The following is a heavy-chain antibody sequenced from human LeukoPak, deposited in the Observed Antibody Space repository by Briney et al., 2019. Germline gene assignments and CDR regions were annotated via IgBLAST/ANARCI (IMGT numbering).Heavy chain of an antibody. V-gene: IGHV3-66*01. CDR1: GFTVSSNY. CDR2: IYSGGST. CDR3: ARDRSPATVTYTFDY. Sequence: GGSLRLSCAVYGFTVSSNYISWVRQAPGRGLEWVSVIYSGGSTYSADSVKGRFSISRDNSKNTVYLQMNSLRAEDTAMYYCARDRSPATVTYTFDYWGRGTLVTVSS. J-gene: IGHJ4*02. D-gene: IGHD4-17*01.